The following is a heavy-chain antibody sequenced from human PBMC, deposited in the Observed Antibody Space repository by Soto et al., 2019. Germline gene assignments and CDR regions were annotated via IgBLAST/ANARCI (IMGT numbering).Heavy chain of an antibody. CDR1: CGSISSGAYF. J-gene: IGHJ4*02. D-gene: IGHD6-19*01. CDR3: ARGALPTIAVAVLYYFDY. CDR2: IYHSGST. V-gene: IGHV4-39*01. Sequence: PSETLSLTCSFSCGSISSGAYFLGWIRQPPGKGLEWIGNIYHSGSTNYNPSLKSRVTISVDTSKNQFSLKLSSVTAADTAVYYCARGALPTIAVAVLYYFDYWGQGTLVTVSS.